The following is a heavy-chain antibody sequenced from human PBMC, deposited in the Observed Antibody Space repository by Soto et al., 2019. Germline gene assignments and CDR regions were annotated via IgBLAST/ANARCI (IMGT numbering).Heavy chain of an antibody. D-gene: IGHD2-15*01. V-gene: IGHV3-53*01. J-gene: IGHJ6*02. CDR2: TFRDGTT. CDR1: GFTVSSND. CDR3: ARDLPSGSSYEYYYYYYAMDL. Sequence: GGSLRLSGAASGFTVSSNDMNWVRQAPGRGLEWVSITFRDGTTYYAESVKGRFTMSRDISKNTLYLQLNSLRAEDTAVYYCARDLPSGSSYEYYYYYYAMDLLGQGTTVTVYS.